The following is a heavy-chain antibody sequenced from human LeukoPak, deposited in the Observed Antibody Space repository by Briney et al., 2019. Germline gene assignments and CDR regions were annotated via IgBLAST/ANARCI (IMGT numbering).Heavy chain of an antibody. J-gene: IGHJ5*02. CDR1: GGSISNSSYY. V-gene: IGHV4-39*07. D-gene: IGHD2-2*01. CDR3: ARSGDIVVVPAAPISRAFDP. Sequence: PSETLSLTCTVSGGSISNSSYYWGCIRQPPGKGLEWIGSIYYSGSTYYNPSLKSRVTISVDTSKNQFSLKLSSVTAADTAVYYCARSGDIVVVPAAPISRAFDPWGQGTLVTVSS. CDR2: IYYSGST.